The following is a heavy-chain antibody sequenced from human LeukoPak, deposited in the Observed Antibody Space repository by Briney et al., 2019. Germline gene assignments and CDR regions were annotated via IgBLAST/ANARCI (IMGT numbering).Heavy chain of an antibody. CDR3: ARAYYYYYMDV. Sequence: PSETLSLTCTVSGGSISSYYWSWIRQPPGKGLEWIGYIYYSGITNYNPSLKSRVTISVDTSKNQFSLKLSSVTAADTAVYYCARAYYYYYMDVWGKGTTVTISS. J-gene: IGHJ6*03. CDR2: IYYSGIT. CDR1: GGSISSYY. V-gene: IGHV4-59*01.